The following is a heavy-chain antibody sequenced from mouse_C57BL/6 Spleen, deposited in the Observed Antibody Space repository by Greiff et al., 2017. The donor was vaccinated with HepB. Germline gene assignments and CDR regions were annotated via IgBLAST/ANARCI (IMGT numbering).Heavy chain of an antibody. Sequence: EVQVVESGGGLVKPGGSLKLSCAASGFTFSDYGMHWVRQAPEKGLEWVAYISSGSSTIYYADTVKGRFTISRDNAKNTLFLQMTSLRSEDTAMYYCARLTYYGSSYDAMDYWGQGTSVTVSS. CDR2: ISSGSSTI. CDR3: ARLTYYGSSYDAMDY. J-gene: IGHJ4*01. CDR1: GFTFSDYG. D-gene: IGHD1-1*01. V-gene: IGHV5-17*01.